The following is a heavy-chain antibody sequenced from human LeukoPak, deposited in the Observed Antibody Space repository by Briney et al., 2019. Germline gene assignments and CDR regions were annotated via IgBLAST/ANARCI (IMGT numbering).Heavy chain of an antibody. CDR3: ARGGYCSGGSCYRTPFDY. CDR1: VHSISSYY. CDR2: NYYSGST. Sequence: SETLSLTCTVCVHSISSYYWSCIRQPPGKGLKWIGYNYYSGSTNYNPSLKSRVTISVDTSKNQFSLKLSSVTAADTGVYYCARGGYCSGGSCYRTPFDYWGQGTLVTVSS. D-gene: IGHD2-15*01. J-gene: IGHJ4*02. V-gene: IGHV4-59*13.